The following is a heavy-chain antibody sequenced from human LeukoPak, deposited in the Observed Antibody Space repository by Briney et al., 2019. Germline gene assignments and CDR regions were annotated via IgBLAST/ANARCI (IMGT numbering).Heavy chain of an antibody. CDR1: GFTFSSYE. J-gene: IGHJ4*02. V-gene: IGHV3-48*03. D-gene: IGHD5-12*01. CDR2: ISSSGSTI. Sequence: PGGPLRLSCAASGFTFSSYEMNWVRQAPGKGLEGVSYISSSGSTIYYADSVKGRFTISRDNAKNSLYLQMNSLRAEDTAVYYCARVDIVATPYSYYFDYWGQGTLVTVSS. CDR3: ARVDIVATPYSYYFDY.